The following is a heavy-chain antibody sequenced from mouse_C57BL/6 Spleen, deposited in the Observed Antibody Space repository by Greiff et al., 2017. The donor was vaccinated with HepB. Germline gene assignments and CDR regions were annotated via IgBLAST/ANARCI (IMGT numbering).Heavy chain of an antibody. D-gene: IGHD3-3*01. CDR3: ARGLPAY. CDR1: GYAFSSSW. J-gene: IGHJ3*01. Sequence: QVQLQQSGPELVKPGASVKISCKASGYAFSSSWMNWVQQRPGKGLEWIGRIYPGDGDTNYNGKFKGKATLTADKSSSTAYMQLSSLTSEDSAVYFCARGLPAYWGQGTLVTVSA. V-gene: IGHV1-82*01. CDR2: IYPGDGDT.